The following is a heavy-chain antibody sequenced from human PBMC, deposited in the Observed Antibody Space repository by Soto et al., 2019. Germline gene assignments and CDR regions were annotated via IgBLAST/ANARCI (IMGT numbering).Heavy chain of an antibody. Sequence: SETLSLTCAVYGGSFSGYYWSWIRQPPGKGLEWIGEINHSGSTNYNPSLKSRVTISVDTSKNQFSLKLSSVTAADTAVYYCARPGRYFDWLSSFDYWGQGTLVTVSS. CDR3: ARPGRYFDWLSSFDY. J-gene: IGHJ4*02. V-gene: IGHV4-34*01. CDR2: INHSGST. D-gene: IGHD3-9*01. CDR1: GGSFSGYY.